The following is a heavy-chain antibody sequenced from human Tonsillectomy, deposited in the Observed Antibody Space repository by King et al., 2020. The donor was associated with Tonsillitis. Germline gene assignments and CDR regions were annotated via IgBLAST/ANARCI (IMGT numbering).Heavy chain of an antibody. V-gene: IGHV3-74*01. J-gene: IGHJ4*02. D-gene: IGHD6-19*01. CDR2: INFDGSST. CDR1: GFTFSNSW. Sequence: VQLVESGGGLVQPGGSLRLSCAASGFTFSNSWMHWVRQAPGKGLVWVSRINFDGSSTAYADSVKGRFTISRDNAKNTMYLQMNRLRAEDTAVYYCAGVPSYSSGWDLDYWGQGTLVTVSS. CDR3: AGVPSYSSGWDLDY.